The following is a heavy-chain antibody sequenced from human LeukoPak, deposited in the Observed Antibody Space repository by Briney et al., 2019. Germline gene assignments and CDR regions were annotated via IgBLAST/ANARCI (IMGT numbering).Heavy chain of an antibody. CDR3: ARPGARYGLATGWFDP. CDR2: INHSGST. D-gene: IGHD3-9*01. Sequence: SETLSLTCAVYGGSFSGYYWSRIRQPPGKGLEWIGEINHSGSTNYNPSLKSRVTISVDTSKNQFSLKLSSVTAADTAVYYCARPGARYGLATGWFDPWGQGTLVTVSS. J-gene: IGHJ5*02. CDR1: GGSFSGYY. V-gene: IGHV4-34*01.